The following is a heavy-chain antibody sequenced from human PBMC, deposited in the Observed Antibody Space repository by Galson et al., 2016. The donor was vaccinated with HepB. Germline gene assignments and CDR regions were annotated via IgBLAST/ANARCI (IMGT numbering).Heavy chain of an antibody. D-gene: IGHD6-19*01. CDR1: GYRFTTYW. CDR2: IYPGDSET. CDR3: GRIGYSSGHDY. Sequence: QSGAEVKKPGESLKISCQGSGYRFTTYWIGWVRQMPGIGLEWMGIIYPGDSETTYSPSFQGQVTISVDKSISTVYLQWSGLKASDTAMYYCGRIGYSSGHDYWGQGTLVTVSS. V-gene: IGHV5-51*01. J-gene: IGHJ4*02.